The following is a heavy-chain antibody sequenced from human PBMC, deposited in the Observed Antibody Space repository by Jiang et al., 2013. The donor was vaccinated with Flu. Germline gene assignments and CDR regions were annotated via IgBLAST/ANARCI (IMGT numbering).Heavy chain of an antibody. CDR2: MNPNSGNT. CDR3: ARGWALGYCSSTSCYQKDY. J-gene: IGHJ4*02. V-gene: IGHV1-8*01. D-gene: IGHD2-2*01. CDR1: GYTFTSYD. Sequence: SGYTFTSYDINWVRQATGQGLEWMGWMNPNSGNTGYAQKFQGRVTMTRNTSISTAYMELSSLRSEDTAVYYCARGWALGYCSSTSCYQKDYWGQGTLVTVSS.